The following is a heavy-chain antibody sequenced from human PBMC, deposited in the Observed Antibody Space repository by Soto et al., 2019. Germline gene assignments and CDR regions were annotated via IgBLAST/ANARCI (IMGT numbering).Heavy chain of an antibody. Sequence: VQLVQSGAEVKKPGESLKISCKGSEFSFTTYLIAWVRQMPGEGLKWMGVIYPDDSRTTYSPSFQGQVTISADKSINTAYLQWSSLKASDPAMYYCTRDLDYGGNSEDFDIWGQGTRVTVSS. J-gene: IGHJ3*02. CDR2: IYPDDSRT. V-gene: IGHV5-51*03. CDR3: TRDLDYGGNSEDFDI. D-gene: IGHD4-17*01. CDR1: EFSFTTYL.